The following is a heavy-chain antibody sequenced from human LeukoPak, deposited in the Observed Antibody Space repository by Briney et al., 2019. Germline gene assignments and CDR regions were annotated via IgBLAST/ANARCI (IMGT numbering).Heavy chain of an antibody. CDR3: ARVRYSGYGID. D-gene: IGHD5-12*01. CDR1: GGSFSGYH. CDR2: INHSGST. J-gene: IGHJ4*02. V-gene: IGHV4-34*01. Sequence: SETLSLTCAVYGGSFSGYHWSWIRQPPGKGLEWIGEINHSGSTIYNPSLKSRVTISVDTSKNQFSLKLSSVTAADTAVYYCARVRYSGYGIDWGQGTLVTVSS.